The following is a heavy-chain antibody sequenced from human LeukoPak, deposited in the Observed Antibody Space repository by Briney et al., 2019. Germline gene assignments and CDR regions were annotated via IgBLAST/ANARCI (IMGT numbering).Heavy chain of an antibody. CDR2: IYPGDSDT. V-gene: IGHV5-51*01. J-gene: IGHJ3*02. Sequence: ESLKISCKGSGYSFTSYWIGWVRQMPGKGLEWMGIIYPGDSDTRYSPSFQGQVTISADKSISTAYLQWSSLKASDTAMYYCARHYYCSSTSCYGLNAFDIWGQGTMVTVSS. D-gene: IGHD2-2*01. CDR1: GYSFTSYW. CDR3: ARHYYCSSTSCYGLNAFDI.